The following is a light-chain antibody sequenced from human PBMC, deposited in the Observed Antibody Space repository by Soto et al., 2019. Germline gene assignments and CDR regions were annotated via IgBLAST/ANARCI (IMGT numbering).Light chain of an antibody. J-gene: IGLJ7*01. CDR3: SSYTSGSTCV. Sequence: QSALTQPASVSGSPGQSITISCTGTSSDVGAYNYVSWYQQHPGKAPKLMIYEVSNRPSGVSNRFSGSKSGNTASLTISGLQAEDEGDYYCSSYTSGSTCVFGGGTQLTVL. V-gene: IGLV2-14*01. CDR2: EVS. CDR1: SSDVGAYNY.